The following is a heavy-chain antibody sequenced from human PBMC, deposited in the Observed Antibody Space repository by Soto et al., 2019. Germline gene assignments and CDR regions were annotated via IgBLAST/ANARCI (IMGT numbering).Heavy chain of an antibody. CDR2: INHSGST. CDR3: ARGLELRVHAFDI. CDR1: GGSFSGYY. D-gene: IGHD1-7*01. V-gene: IGHV4-34*01. Sequence: ASETLSLTCAVYGGSFSGYYWSWIRQPPGKGLEWIGEINHSGSTNYNPSLKSRVTISVDTSKNQFSLKLSSVTAADTAVYYCARGLELRVHAFDIWGQGTMVTVSS. J-gene: IGHJ3*02.